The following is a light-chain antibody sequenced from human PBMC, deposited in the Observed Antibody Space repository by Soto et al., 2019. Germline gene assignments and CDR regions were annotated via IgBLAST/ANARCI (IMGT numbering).Light chain of an antibody. V-gene: IGLV2-14*01. CDR3: SSYTTSAPYV. CDR1: SSDVGAYNF. CDR2: EVT. J-gene: IGLJ1*01. Sequence: SVLTQPASVSGSPGQSITISCTGTSSDVGAYNFVSWYQFHPGRAPKLIIYEVTIRPSGVSNRFSGSKSGNTASLTISGLQAEDEADYYCSSYTTSAPYVFGSGTKVTVL.